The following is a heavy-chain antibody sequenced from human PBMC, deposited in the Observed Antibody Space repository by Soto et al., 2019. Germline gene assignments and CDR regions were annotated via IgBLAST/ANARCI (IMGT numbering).Heavy chain of an antibody. J-gene: IGHJ6*03. CDR3: ARPVGYCTNGVCLNYYYYYYMDV. D-gene: IGHD2-8*01. CDR1: GFTFSSYG. CDR2: IWYDGSNK. V-gene: IGHV3-33*01. Sequence: GGSLRLSCAASGFTFSSYGMHWVRQAPGKGLEWVAVIWYDGSNKYYADSVKGRFTISRDNSKNTLYLQMNSLRAEDTAVYYCARPVGYCTNGVCLNYYYYYYMDVWGKGTTVTVSS.